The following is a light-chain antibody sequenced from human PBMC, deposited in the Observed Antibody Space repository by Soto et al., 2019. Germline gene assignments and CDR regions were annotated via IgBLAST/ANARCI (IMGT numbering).Light chain of an antibody. V-gene: IGLV1-40*01. CDR1: SSTIGAGYD. Sequence: QPVLTQPPSVSGAPGQRVTISCTGSSSTIGAGYDVHWYQQLPGTAPKLLIYGNSNRPSGVPDRFSGSKSGTSASLAITGLQSEDDADYYYQSYDSSLSGSVFGGGTKVTVL. CDR2: GNS. J-gene: IGLJ2*01. CDR3: QSYDSSLSGSV.